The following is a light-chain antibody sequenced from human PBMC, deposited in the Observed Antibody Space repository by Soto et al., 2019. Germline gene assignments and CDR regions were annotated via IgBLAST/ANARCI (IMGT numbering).Light chain of an antibody. CDR3: QQHNDYTAVT. CDR1: QGISNY. CDR2: DAS. V-gene: IGKV1-27*01. J-gene: IGKJ2*01. Sequence: DIQMTQSPSSLSASVGDRVTITCRASQGISNYLAWYQQKPGKVPKLLIFDASTLQTGVPSRFSGGGFGTEFTLTITGLQPDDFATYYCQQHNDYTAVTFGQGTKLEIK.